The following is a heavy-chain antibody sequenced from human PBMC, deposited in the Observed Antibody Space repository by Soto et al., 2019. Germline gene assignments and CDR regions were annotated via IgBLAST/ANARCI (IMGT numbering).Heavy chain of an antibody. J-gene: IGHJ4*02. CDR3: ASGSWVVQAGGIDY. CDR2: INHSGST. CDR1: GGSFSGYY. Sequence: QVQLQQWGAGLLKPSETLSLTCAVYGGSFSGYYWSWIRQPPGKGLEWMGEINHSGSTNYNPSLKSRVTISVDTSKNQFSLKLSSVTAADTAVYYCASGSWVVQAGGIDYWGQVTLVTVSS. D-gene: IGHD2-2*01. V-gene: IGHV4-34*01.